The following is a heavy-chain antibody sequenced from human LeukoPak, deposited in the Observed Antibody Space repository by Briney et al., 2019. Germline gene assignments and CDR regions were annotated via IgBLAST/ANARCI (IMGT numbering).Heavy chain of an antibody. CDR1: GFTFSSYW. Sequence: GSLRLSCAASGFTFSSYWMSWVRQPPGKGLEWIGEIYHSGSTNYNPSLKSRVTISVDKSKNQFSLKLSSVTATDTAVYYCARGTITMIVAAWGQGTLVTVSS. CDR2: IYHSGST. V-gene: IGHV4-4*02. CDR3: ARGTITMIVAA. D-gene: IGHD3-22*01. J-gene: IGHJ5*02.